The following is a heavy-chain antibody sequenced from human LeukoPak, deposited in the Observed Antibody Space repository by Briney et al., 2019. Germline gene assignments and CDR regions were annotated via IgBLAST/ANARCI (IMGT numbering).Heavy chain of an antibody. CDR1: GFTVSTNY. V-gene: IGHV3-53*01. D-gene: IGHD5-24*01. J-gene: IGHJ4*02. CDR2: IYSGGST. CDR3: AREVEMATTLSFDY. Sequence: GGSLRLSCAASGFTVSTNYMNWVRQAPGKGLEWVSVIYSGGSTYYADSVKGRFTISRDNSKNTVYLQMNSLRAEDTAVYYCAREVEMATTLSFDYWGQGTLVTVSS.